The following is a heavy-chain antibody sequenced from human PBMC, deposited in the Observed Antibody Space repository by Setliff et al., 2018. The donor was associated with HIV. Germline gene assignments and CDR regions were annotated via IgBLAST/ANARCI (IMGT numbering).Heavy chain of an antibody. V-gene: IGHV3-21*01. CDR1: GFTFSSYN. CDR2: ISSSSIYI. Sequence: GGSLRLSCAASGFTFSSYNMNWVRQSPGKGLEWVSSISSSSIYIYYADSVKGRFTISRDNAENSLFLQMNSLRAEDTAVYYCERGGGYWGQGTMVTVSS. J-gene: IGHJ4*02. CDR3: ERGGGY. D-gene: IGHD2-15*01.